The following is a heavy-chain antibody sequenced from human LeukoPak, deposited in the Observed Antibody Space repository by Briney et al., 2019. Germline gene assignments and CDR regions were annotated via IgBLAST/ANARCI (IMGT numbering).Heavy chain of an antibody. CDR3: ARGPGYSGYDSLYYFDY. Sequence: SVKVSCKASGGSFSSYAINWVRQAPGQGLEWMGGIIPIFGKANYAQKFQGRVTITADESTSTAYMELSSLRSEDTAVYYCARGPGYSGYDSLYYFDYWGQGTLVTVSS. D-gene: IGHD5-12*01. V-gene: IGHV1-69*13. CDR1: GGSFSSYA. J-gene: IGHJ4*02. CDR2: IIPIFGKA.